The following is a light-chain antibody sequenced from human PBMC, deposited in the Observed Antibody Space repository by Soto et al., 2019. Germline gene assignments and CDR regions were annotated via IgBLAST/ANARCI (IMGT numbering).Light chain of an antibody. V-gene: IGKV3-15*01. J-gene: IGKJ3*01. Sequence: EAVVTQSPATLSVSPGERATLSCRTSQSVNDKVAWFQQKPGQAPRLLIIGASTTATGVPARFSGSGSGTEFTLTISSLQSEDFAVYYCQQYNDWPPFTFGPGTKADI. CDR2: GAS. CDR1: QSVNDK. CDR3: QQYNDWPPFT.